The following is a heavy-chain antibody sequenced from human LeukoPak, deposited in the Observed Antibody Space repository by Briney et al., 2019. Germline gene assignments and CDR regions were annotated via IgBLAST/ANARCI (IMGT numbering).Heavy chain of an antibody. CDR3: ARDRSPSGYCSSTSCYTGDY. Sequence: PGGSLRLSCAASGFTVSSNYMSWVRQAPGKGLEWVSVVYSGGSTYYADSVKGRFTISRDNSKNTPYLQMNSLRAEDTAVYYCARDRSPSGYCSSTSCYTGDYWGQGTLVTVSS. CDR1: GFTVSSNY. D-gene: IGHD2-2*02. V-gene: IGHV3-66*01. J-gene: IGHJ4*02. CDR2: VYSGGST.